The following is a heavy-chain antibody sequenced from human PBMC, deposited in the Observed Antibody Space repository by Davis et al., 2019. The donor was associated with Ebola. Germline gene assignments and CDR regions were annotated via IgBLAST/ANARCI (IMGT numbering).Heavy chain of an antibody. J-gene: IGHJ4*02. D-gene: IGHD3-3*01. CDR3: ARNYDFWSGYYVE. CDR2: IYYSGST. Sequence: MPSETLSLTCTVSGGSVSSGSYYWSWIRQPPGKGLEWIGYIYYSGSTNYNPSLKSRVTISVDTSKNQFSLKLSSVTAADTAVYYCARNYDFWSGYYVEWGQGTLVTVSS. V-gene: IGHV4-61*01. CDR1: GGSVSSGSYY.